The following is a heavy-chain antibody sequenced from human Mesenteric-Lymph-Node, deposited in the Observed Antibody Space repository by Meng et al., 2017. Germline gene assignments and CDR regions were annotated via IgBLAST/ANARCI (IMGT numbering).Heavy chain of an antibody. J-gene: IGHJ4*02. CDR2: IYHSGSP. V-gene: IGHV4-30-2*01. Sequence: QRRGSGPGRVTRSQTLSSTSAASEGSISSGGYSWSWIRQPPGKGLEWIAFIYHSGSPYYNPSLKSRVDISVDKSKNQFYLSLFSVTAADTAVYYCGRDQGRELINHWGQGTLVTVSS. D-gene: IGHD1-7*01. CDR3: GRDQGRELINH. CDR1: EGSISSGGYS.